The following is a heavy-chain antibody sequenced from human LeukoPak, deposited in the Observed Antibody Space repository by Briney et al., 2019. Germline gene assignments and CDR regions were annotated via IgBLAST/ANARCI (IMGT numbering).Heavy chain of an antibody. CDR1: GYTFTGYY. CDR3: ARDYFPVAGTDY. J-gene: IGHJ4*02. Sequence: ASVKVSCKASGYTFTGYYMHWVRQAPGQGLEWMGWINPNSGGTNYAQKFQGRVTMTRDTSISTAYMVLSRLRSDDTAVYYCARDYFPVAGTDYWGQGTLVTVSS. V-gene: IGHV1-2*02. CDR2: INPNSGGT. D-gene: IGHD6-19*01.